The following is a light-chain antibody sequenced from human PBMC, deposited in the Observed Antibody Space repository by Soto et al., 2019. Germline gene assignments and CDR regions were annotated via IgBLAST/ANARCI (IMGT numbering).Light chain of an antibody. CDR2: EVN. CDR1: SRDVGGYDY. CDR3: AAWDDSLSGPWV. J-gene: IGLJ3*02. V-gene: IGLV2-14*01. Sequence: QSALTQPASVSGSPGQSISISCSGTSRDVGGYDYVSWYQQHPDKAPKLVIYEVNYRPSGVSDRFSGSKSGNTASLTISGLQAEDEADYYCAAWDDSLSGPWVFGGGTKLTVL.